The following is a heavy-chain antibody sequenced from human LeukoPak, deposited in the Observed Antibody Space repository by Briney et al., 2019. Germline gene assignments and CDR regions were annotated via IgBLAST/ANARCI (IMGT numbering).Heavy chain of an antibody. D-gene: IGHD5-18*01. J-gene: IGHJ4*02. V-gene: IGHV1-2*02. Sequence: ASVKVSCKASGYTFTGYCMHWVRQAPGQGLEWMGWINPNSGGTNYAQKFQGRVTMTRDTSISTAYMELSRLRSDDTAVYYCAREGNVDTAMVDYWGQGTLVTVSS. CDR1: GYTFTGYC. CDR2: INPNSGGT. CDR3: AREGNVDTAMVDY.